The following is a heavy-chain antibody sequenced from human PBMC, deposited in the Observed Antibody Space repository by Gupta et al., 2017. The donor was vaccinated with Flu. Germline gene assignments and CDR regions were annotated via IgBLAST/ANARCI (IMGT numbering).Heavy chain of an antibody. CDR3: AKFGSADY. Sequence: AISWVRQAPGKGLEWVSAISGSGVSTYYADSVKGRFTISRHNSNDTLYLQMNSLRAEDTALYYCAKFGSADYWGQGTLVIVSS. D-gene: IGHD3-10*01. CDR1: A. V-gene: IGHV3-23*01. J-gene: IGHJ4*02. CDR2: ISGSGVST.